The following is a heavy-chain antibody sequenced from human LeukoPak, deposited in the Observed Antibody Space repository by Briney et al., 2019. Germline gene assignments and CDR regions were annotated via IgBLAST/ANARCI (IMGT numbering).Heavy chain of an antibody. CDR1: GFTFSEYA. V-gene: IGHV3-23*05. CDR2: SSSGGSNT. CDR3: GRDPNGDYVGAFEF. D-gene: IGHD4-17*01. J-gene: IGHJ3*01. Sequence: GGSLRLSCAASGFTFSEYALVWVRQAPGEGLEWFSASSSGGSNTLCADAVKGRFTISRDNSKKTLYLQMDSLRDEDTAVYFCGRDPNGDYVGAFEFWGHGTMVTVSS.